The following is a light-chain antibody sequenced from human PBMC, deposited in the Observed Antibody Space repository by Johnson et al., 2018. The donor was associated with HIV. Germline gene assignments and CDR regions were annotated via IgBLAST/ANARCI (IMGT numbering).Light chain of an antibody. CDR3: GTWDTGLSAPYV. CDR1: RFNIGNNY. V-gene: IGLV1-51*02. J-gene: IGLJ1*01. CDR2: ENN. Sequence: QSVLTQPPSVSAAPGQKVTISCSGSRFNIGNNYVSWYQQLPGTAPKLLIYENNKRPSGIPDRFSGSKSGTSATLGITGLQTGDEADYYCGTWDTGLSAPYVFGTGTKVTVL.